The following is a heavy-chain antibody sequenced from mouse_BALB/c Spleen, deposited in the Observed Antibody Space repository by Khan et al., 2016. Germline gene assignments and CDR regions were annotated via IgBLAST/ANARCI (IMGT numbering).Heavy chain of an antibody. J-gene: IGHJ3*01. CDR1: GDSITNNY. Sequence: MQLEESGPSLVKPSQTLSLTCSVTGDSITNNYWNWIRKFPGNKLEYMGYISYSGVTYYNPSLKSRISITRDTSKNQYNLQLHSVTTEDTATFYCARSNRNDAWFAYWGQGTQVTVSA. V-gene: IGHV3-8*02. D-gene: IGHD2-14*01. CDR2: ISYSGVT. CDR3: ARSNRNDAWFAY.